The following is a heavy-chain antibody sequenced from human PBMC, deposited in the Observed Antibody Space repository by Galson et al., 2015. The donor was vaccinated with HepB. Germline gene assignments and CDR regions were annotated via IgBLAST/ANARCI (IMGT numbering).Heavy chain of an antibody. CDR1: GFTVSSNY. CDR2: IYSGGST. Sequence: LRLSCAASGFTVSSNYMSWVRQAPGKGLEWVSVIYSGGSTYYADSVKGRFTISRDNSKNTLYLQMNSLRAEDTAVYYCARDRPTSSGYHNWGQGTLVTVSS. CDR3: ARDRPTSSGYHN. D-gene: IGHD3-22*01. J-gene: IGHJ4*02. V-gene: IGHV3-66*01.